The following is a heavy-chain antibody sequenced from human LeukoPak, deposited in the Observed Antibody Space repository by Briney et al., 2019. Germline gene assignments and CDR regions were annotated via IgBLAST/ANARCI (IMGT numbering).Heavy chain of an antibody. V-gene: IGHV4-31*03. CDR2: IYYSGST. Sequence: SETLSLTCTVSGGSISSGGYYWSWIRQHPGKGLEWIGYIYYSGSTYYNPSLKSRVTISVDTSKNQFSLKLSSVTAADTAVYYCARGAGTTVTSLPFDYWGQGTLVTVSS. J-gene: IGHJ4*02. CDR3: ARGAGTTVTSLPFDY. D-gene: IGHD4-17*01. CDR1: GGSISSGGYY.